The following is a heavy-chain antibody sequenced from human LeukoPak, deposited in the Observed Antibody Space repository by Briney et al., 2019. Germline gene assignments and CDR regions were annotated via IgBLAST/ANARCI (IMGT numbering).Heavy chain of an antibody. CDR3: ARDRHYYDSSGYYAGFDY. CDR1: GGSISSYY. D-gene: IGHD3-22*01. Sequence: SETLSLTCTVSGGSISSYYWSWIRQPPGKGLEWIGYIYYSGSTNYNPSLKSRVTISVDTSKNQFSLKLSSVTAADTAVYYCARDRHYYDSSGYYAGFDYWGQGTLVTVSS. CDR2: IYYSGST. J-gene: IGHJ4*02. V-gene: IGHV4-59*01.